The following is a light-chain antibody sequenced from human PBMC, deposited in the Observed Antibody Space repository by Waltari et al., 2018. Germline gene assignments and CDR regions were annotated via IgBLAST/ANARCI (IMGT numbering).Light chain of an antibody. CDR2: EDN. CDR1: SGSIATKY. J-gene: IGLJ2*01. CDR3: QSYDDRSVV. V-gene: IGLV6-57*04. Sequence: NFMLTQPHSVSESPGKTVTIPCTRSSGSIATKYVQWYQQRPGSAPTTVIYEDNQRPPGVRYQFSCSIDSSSTSSSRTISVLKPEDDADYYCQSYDDRSVVFGGGTKLTVL.